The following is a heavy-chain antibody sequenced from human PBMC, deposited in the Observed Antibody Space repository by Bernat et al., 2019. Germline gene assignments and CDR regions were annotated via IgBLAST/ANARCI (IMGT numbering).Heavy chain of an antibody. CDR3: ARHWRTAAGGDWLDP. CDR2: IDPSDSDT. J-gene: IGHJ5*02. V-gene: IGHV5-10-1*01. D-gene: IGHD6-13*01. CDR1: GYSFISYW. Sequence: EAQLEQSGAEVKKPGESLRISCKVSGYSFISYWITWVRQMPGKGLEWMGTIDPSDSDTRYSPAYQGHVTISVDKSTTTAYLHWSTLKASDTAMYYCARHWRTAAGGDWLDPWGQGTLVSVPS.